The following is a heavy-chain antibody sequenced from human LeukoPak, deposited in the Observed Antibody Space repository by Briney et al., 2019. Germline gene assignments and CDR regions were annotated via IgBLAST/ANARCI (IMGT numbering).Heavy chain of an antibody. CDR2: IYYSGST. Sequence: SETLYLTCTVSGGSISTYYWSWIRQPPGEGLEWIGYIYYSGSTSYNPSLKSRVTISVDTSKSQFSLNLSSVTAADTAVYYCARQGARGYSSYWFDPWGQGALVSVTS. CDR1: GGSISTYY. J-gene: IGHJ5*02. D-gene: IGHD6-6*01. CDR3: ARQGARGYSSYWFDP. V-gene: IGHV4-59*08.